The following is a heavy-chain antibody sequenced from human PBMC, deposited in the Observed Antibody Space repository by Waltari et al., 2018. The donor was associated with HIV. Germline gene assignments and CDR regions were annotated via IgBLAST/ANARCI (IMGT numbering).Heavy chain of an antibody. CDR3: ARWRGHFDV. V-gene: IGHV4-34*01. Sequence: QVELQQWGGGLVLKPSETLSLACALSGGSLTGNYWSWIRQGPGKGPEWIGEINHSGTVNYNPSLRRRITISLDMASIQLSLRLTSVTAADSAAYYCARWRGHFDVWGGGTLVTVS. J-gene: IGHJ2*01. CDR1: GGSLTGNY. CDR2: INHSGTV. D-gene: IGHD3-3*01.